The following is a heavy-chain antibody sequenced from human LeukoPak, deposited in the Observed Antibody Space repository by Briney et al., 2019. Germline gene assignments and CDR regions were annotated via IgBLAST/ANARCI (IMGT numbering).Heavy chain of an antibody. CDR3: AGSPPGIYYYYYYYMDV. J-gene: IGHJ6*03. D-gene: IGHD3-10*01. Sequence: GGSLRLSCAASGFTFSSYEMNWVRQAPGKGLEWISYISSSGSTIYYADSVKGRFTISRDNAKNSLYLQMNSLRAEDTAVYYCAGSPPGIYYYYYYYMDVWGKGTTVTISS. CDR2: ISSSGSTI. V-gene: IGHV3-48*03. CDR1: GFTFSSYE.